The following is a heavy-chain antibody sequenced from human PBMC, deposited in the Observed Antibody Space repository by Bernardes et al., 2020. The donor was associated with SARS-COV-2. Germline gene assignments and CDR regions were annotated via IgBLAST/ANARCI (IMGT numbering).Heavy chain of an antibody. D-gene: IGHD5-12*01. CDR1: CGSISSYY. J-gene: IGHJ2*01. CDR3: ALTSGYADWYFDL. CDR2: IYYSGST. Sequence: SATRSLTVTVSCGSISSYYWSWILPPPGKGLEWIGYIYYSGSTNYNPSLKSRVTISVDTSKNQFSLKLSSVAAADTAVYYCALTSGYADWYFDLWGRGTLVTVSS. V-gene: IGHV4-59*01.